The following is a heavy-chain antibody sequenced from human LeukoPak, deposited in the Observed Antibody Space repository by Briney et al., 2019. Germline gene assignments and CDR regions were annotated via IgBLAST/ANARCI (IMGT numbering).Heavy chain of an antibody. V-gene: IGHV3-9*01. CDR1: GFKFDDYA. D-gene: IGHD6-13*01. Sequence: GGSLRLSCAASGFKFDDYAMHWVRQAPGKGLEWVSGISWNSGSIGYADSVKGRFTISRDNAKNSLYLQMNSLRAEDTALYYCAKDGSGSSWYYFDYWGQGTLVTVSS. CDR3: AKDGSGSSWYYFDY. J-gene: IGHJ4*02. CDR2: ISWNSGSI.